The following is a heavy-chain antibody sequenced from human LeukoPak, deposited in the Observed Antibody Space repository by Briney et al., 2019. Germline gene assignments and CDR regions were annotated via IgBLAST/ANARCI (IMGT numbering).Heavy chain of an antibody. CDR3: ARGARDTGIYYYYMDV. CDR2: IFSGGTT. Sequence: GGSLRLSCAASGFTFSSYWMTWVRQAPGKGLEWVSVIFSGGTTNYADSVKGRFTISRDNSKNTLYLQMNSLRAEDTAVYYCARGARDTGIYYYYMDVWGKGTTVTISS. J-gene: IGHJ6*03. V-gene: IGHV3-53*01. D-gene: IGHD5-18*01. CDR1: GFTFSSYW.